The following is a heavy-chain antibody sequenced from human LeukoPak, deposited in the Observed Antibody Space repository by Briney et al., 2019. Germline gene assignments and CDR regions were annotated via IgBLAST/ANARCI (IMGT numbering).Heavy chain of an antibody. D-gene: IGHD3-10*01. Sequence: ASVKVSCKASGYTFTSYYLHWVRQAPGQGPEWMGIINPSSGSITYAQKFQGRVTMTRDTSTSTVYTELSSLRFEDTAVYYCARRWSTMVRGTWFDPWGQGTLVTVSS. V-gene: IGHV1-46*01. CDR1: GYTFTSYY. J-gene: IGHJ5*02. CDR2: INPSSGSI. CDR3: ARRWSTMVRGTWFDP.